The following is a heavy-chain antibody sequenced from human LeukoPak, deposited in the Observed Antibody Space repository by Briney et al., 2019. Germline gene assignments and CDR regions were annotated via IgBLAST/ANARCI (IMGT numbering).Heavy chain of an antibody. Sequence: PGGSLRLSCAASGFTLSSYAMTWVRQAPGKGLEWVSSISVNGGTTYYADSVKGRFTISRDSSKNTLYLQMNSLRAEDTAVYYCVKGGGNVRRYFEYWGQGTLVTVSS. CDR2: ISVNGGTT. V-gene: IGHV3-23*01. CDR3: VKGGGNVRRYFEY. D-gene: IGHD4-23*01. CDR1: GFTLSSYA. J-gene: IGHJ4*02.